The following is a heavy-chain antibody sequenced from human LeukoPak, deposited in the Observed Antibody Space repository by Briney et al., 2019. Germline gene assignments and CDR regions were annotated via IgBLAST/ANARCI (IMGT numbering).Heavy chain of an antibody. Sequence: SETLSLTCAVYGGSFSGYYWSWIRQPPGKGLEWIGEINHSGSTNYNPSLKSRVTISVDTSKNQFSLKLSSVTAADTAVYYCARWDQIVVVPAATRGLYAFDIWGQGTMVTVSS. J-gene: IGHJ3*02. CDR3: ARWDQIVVVPAATRGLYAFDI. D-gene: IGHD2-2*01. V-gene: IGHV4-34*01. CDR2: INHSGST. CDR1: GGSFSGYY.